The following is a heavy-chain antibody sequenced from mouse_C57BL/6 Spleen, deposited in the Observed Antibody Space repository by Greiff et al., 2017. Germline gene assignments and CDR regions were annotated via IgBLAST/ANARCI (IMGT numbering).Heavy chain of an antibody. Sequence: QVQLQQPGAELVRPGSSVKLSCKASGYTFTSYWMHWVKQRPIQGLEWIGNIDPSDSETHYNQKFKDKATLTVDKSSSTAYMQLSSLTSEDSAVYYWARATTVPEAWFAYWGQGTLVTVSA. CDR1: GYTFTSYW. V-gene: IGHV1-52*01. CDR3: ARATTVPEAWFAY. CDR2: IDPSDSET. J-gene: IGHJ3*01. D-gene: IGHD1-1*01.